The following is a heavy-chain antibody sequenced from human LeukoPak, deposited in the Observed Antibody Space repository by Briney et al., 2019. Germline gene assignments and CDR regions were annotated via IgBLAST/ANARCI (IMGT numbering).Heavy chain of an antibody. D-gene: IGHD3-22*01. CDR2: INTNTGNP. V-gene: IGHV7-4-1*02. CDR3: ARETDSSGFYFDY. J-gene: IGHJ4*02. Sequence: ASVKVSCKASGYTFTSYGISWVRQAPGQGLEWMGWINTNTGNPTYAQGFTGRFVFSLDTSVSTAYLQISSLKAEDTAVYYCARETDSSGFYFDYWGQGTLVTVSS. CDR1: GYTFTSYG.